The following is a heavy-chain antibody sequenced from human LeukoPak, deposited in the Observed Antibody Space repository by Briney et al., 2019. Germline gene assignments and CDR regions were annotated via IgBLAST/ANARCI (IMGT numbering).Heavy chain of an antibody. Sequence: PSETLSLTCTVSGGSISSSSYYWGWIRQPPGKGLEWIGSIYYSGSTYYNPSLKSRVTISVDTSKNQFSLKLSSVTAADTAVYYCARQNGAADYWGQGTLVTVSS. CDR2: IYYSGST. CDR3: ARQNGAADY. V-gene: IGHV4-39*01. CDR1: GGSISSSSYY. D-gene: IGHD2-8*01. J-gene: IGHJ4*02.